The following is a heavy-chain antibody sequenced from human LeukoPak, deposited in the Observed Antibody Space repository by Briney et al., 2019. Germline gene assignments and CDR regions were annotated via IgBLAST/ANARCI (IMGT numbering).Heavy chain of an antibody. CDR1: GDSVSSGSYY. D-gene: IGHD3-10*01. V-gene: IGHV4-39*07. CDR3: ARGNGYGSPTLDH. J-gene: IGHJ4*02. Sequence: SETLSLTCTVSGDSVSSGSYYWGWIRQPPGKGLEWIGSVYYGGNTYSNPSLTSRLTISKDTSRNQISLKLSSVAVADTAVYYCARGNGYGSPTLDHWGQGTLVTVSS. CDR2: VYYGGNT.